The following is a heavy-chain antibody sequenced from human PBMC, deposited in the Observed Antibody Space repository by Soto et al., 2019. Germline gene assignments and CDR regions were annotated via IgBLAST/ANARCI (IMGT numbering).Heavy chain of an antibody. Sequence: EVQLVETGGGLIQPGGSLRLSCAASGFSVGSNYMTWVRQSPGKGLEWVSLIYSNGDTDYADSVKGRFSISRDNFKNTLYLQMNNLRAEDTAVYHCARKSDSSPVPEADGVWGRGTLVTVPS. J-gene: IGHJ4*02. CDR1: GFSVGSNY. CDR3: ARKSDSSPVPEADGV. CDR2: IYSNGDT. V-gene: IGHV3-53*02. D-gene: IGHD2-8*01.